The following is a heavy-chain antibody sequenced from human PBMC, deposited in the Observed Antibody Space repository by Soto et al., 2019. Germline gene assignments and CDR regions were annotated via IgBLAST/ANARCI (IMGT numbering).Heavy chain of an antibody. CDR3: VASLAASGLNWLDP. V-gene: IGHV4-4*07. Sequence: SETLSLTCTVSGGSISEKYWNWVRQPPGKGLEWIGLIFANGHTDYNPSLKSRVTMSVDASKNQFSLRLTSMTAADTAVYYCVASLAASGLNWLDPWGRGTLVTVSS. J-gene: IGHJ5*02. CDR2: IFANGHT. D-gene: IGHD6-13*01. CDR1: GGSISEKY.